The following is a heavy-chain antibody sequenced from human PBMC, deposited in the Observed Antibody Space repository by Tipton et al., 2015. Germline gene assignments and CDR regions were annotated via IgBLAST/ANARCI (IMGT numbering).Heavy chain of an antibody. CDR2: IYPDDSDT. CDR3: ARSVSPAVITFDY. Sequence: VQLVQSGTEVKKPGEPPRISCKGFGYNFANLWIGWVRQMPGKGLEWMGIIYPDDSDTRYSPSFQGQVTISADKSINTAYLQWTSLKASDTAMYYCARSVSPAVITFDYWGRGTLVTVSS. D-gene: IGHD2-2*01. J-gene: IGHJ4*02. CDR1: GYNFANLW. V-gene: IGHV5-51*01.